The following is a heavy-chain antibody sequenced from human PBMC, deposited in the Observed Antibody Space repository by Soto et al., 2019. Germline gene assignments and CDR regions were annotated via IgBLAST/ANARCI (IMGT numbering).Heavy chain of an antibody. CDR1: GFTFRSYW. Sequence: EVQLVESGGGLVQPGGSLRLSCAASGFTFRSYWMHWVRQAPGKGLVWVSRISPDGGITNYADSVKARFTISRDNAKHTLFLQMNSLRAEDTAVYYCTREVATVPDYWGKGTLVTVSS. V-gene: IGHV3-74*01. CDR2: ISPDGGIT. CDR3: TREVATVPDY. J-gene: IGHJ4*02. D-gene: IGHD6-13*01.